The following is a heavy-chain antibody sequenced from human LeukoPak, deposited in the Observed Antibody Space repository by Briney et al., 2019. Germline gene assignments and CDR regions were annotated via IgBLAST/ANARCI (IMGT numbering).Heavy chain of an antibody. Sequence: PGRSLTLSCAASGFTFNNYGIHWVRQAPGKGLEWVSAISGSGGSTYYADSVKGRFTISRDNSKNTLYLQMNSLRAEDTAVYYCAKGREPSSPFDIWGQGTMVTVSS. J-gene: IGHJ3*02. CDR1: GFTFNNYG. V-gene: IGHV3-23*01. CDR3: AKGREPSSPFDI. CDR2: ISGSGGST.